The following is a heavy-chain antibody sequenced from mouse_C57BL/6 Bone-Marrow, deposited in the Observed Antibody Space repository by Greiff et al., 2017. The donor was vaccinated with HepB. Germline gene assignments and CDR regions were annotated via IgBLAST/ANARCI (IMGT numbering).Heavy chain of an antibody. D-gene: IGHD1-1*01. Sequence: EVQGVESGGGLVQPGGSLKLSCAASGFTFSDYYMYWVRQTPEKRLEGVAYISNGGGSTYYPDTVKGRFTISRDNAKNTLYLQMSRLKSEDTAMYYCARRDYGSSVAYWGQGTLVTVSA. J-gene: IGHJ3*01. CDR2: ISNGGGST. CDR3: ARRDYGSSVAY. V-gene: IGHV5-12*01. CDR1: GFTFSDYY.